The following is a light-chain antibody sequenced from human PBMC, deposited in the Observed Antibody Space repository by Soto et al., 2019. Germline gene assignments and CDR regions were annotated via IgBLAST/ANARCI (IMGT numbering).Light chain of an antibody. CDR3: QHYNSYSEA. CDR2: GAS. J-gene: IGKJ1*01. Sequence: IIWTQSAGTPSLSPGERATLPCRASQSVDSSYLAWYHQRPGQAPRLLIYGASSRATGIPDRFSGSGSGTEFTLTISSLQPDDFATYYCQHYNSYSEAFGQGTKVDIK. V-gene: IGKV3-20*01. CDR1: QSVDSSY.